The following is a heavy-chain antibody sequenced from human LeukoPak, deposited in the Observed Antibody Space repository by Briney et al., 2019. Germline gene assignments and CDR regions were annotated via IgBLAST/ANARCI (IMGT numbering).Heavy chain of an antibody. V-gene: IGHV3-21*01. CDR2: ISSSSSYI. D-gene: IGHD3-3*01. J-gene: IGHJ6*03. CDR3: ARESPNYDFWSGYYSYEGSAYYYYYMDV. Sequence: PGGSLRLSCAASGFTFSSYSMNWVRQAPGKGLEWVSSISSSSSYIYYADSVKGRFTISRDNAKNSLYLQMNSLRAEDTAVYYCARESPNYDFWSGYYSYEGSAYYYYYMDVWGKGTTVTVSS. CDR1: GFTFSSYS.